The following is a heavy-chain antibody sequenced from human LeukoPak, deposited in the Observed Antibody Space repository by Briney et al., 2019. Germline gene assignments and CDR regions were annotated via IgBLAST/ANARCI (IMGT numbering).Heavy chain of an antibody. CDR1: GFTFDDYA. V-gene: IGHV3-9*01. CDR2: ISWNSGSI. CDR3: AKGSSWWDDYYYYYGMDV. Sequence: GGSLRLSCAASGFTFDDYAMHWVRQAPGKGLEWVSGISWNSGSIGYADSVKGRFTISRDNAKNSLYLQMNSLRAEDTALYYCAKGSSWWDDYYYYYGMDVWGQGTTVTVSS. D-gene: IGHD6-13*01. J-gene: IGHJ6*02.